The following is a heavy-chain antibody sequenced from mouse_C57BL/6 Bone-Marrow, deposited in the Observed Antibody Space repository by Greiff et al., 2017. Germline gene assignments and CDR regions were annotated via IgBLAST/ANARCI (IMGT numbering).Heavy chain of an antibody. CDR3: ARDCYGRAWFAY. Sequence: QVQLKQSGAELARPGASVKMSCKASGYTFTSYTMHWVKQRPGQGLAWIGYINPSSGYTTYNQKFKDKATLTADKSSSTAYMQLSRLTSDDSAVYYGARDCYGRAWFAYWGQGTLVTVSA. V-gene: IGHV1-4*01. J-gene: IGHJ3*01. CDR1: GYTFTSYT. D-gene: IGHD1-1*01. CDR2: INPSSGYT.